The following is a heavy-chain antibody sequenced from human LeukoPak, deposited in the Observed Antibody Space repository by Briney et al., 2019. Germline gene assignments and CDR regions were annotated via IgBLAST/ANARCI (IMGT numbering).Heavy chain of an antibody. Sequence: GASVKVSCKASGYTFTGYYMHWVRQAPGQGLEWMGWINPNSGGTNYAQKFQGRVTMTRDTFISTAYMELSRLRSDDTAVYYCARVLGYCSSTSCSYFDYWGQGTLVTVSS. V-gene: IGHV1-2*02. D-gene: IGHD2-2*01. CDR3: ARVLGYCSSTSCSYFDY. CDR2: INPNSGGT. CDR1: GYTFTGYY. J-gene: IGHJ4*02.